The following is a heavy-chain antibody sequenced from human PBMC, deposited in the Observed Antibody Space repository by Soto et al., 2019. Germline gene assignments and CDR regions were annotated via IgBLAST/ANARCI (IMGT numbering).Heavy chain of an antibody. V-gene: IGHV3-11*01. Sequence: QVLLVESGGGLGKPGGSLRLSCVGSGFIVSDHYMTWIRQAPGKGLEWISYISSSGTTIYYAESVKGRFTISRDSAKNSLDLQMTSLRGDDTAVYFCARATYSGFGLDSWGQGTRVTVSS. J-gene: IGHJ4*02. CDR2: ISSSGTTI. CDR3: ARATYSGFGLDS. D-gene: IGHD6-6*01. CDR1: GFIVSDHY.